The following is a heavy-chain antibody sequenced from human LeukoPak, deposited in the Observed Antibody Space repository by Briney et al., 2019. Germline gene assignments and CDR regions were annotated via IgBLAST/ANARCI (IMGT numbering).Heavy chain of an antibody. V-gene: IGHV1-18*01. Sequence: GALVKVSCKASGYTFTSYGISWVRQAPGQGLEWMGWISAYNGNTNYAQKLQGRVTMTTDTSTSTAYMELRSLRSDDTAVYYCARVPKWGTSLINWFDPWGQGTLVTVSS. D-gene: IGHD2-2*01. CDR3: ARVPKWGTSLINWFDP. CDR2: ISAYNGNT. J-gene: IGHJ5*02. CDR1: GYTFTSYG.